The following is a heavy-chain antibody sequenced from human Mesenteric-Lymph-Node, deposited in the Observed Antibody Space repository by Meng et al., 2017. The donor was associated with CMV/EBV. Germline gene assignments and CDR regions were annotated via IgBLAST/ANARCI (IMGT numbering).Heavy chain of an antibody. V-gene: IGHV4-59*01. CDR1: GGSISGYY. CDR3: ARVPSVRGNYYYYGMDV. D-gene: IGHD3-10*01. J-gene: IGHJ6*02. Sequence: SETLSLTCTVSGGSISGYYWSWIRQPPGKGLEWIGYMYSSGSINYNPSLKSRVTISVDTSKNQFSLKLSSVTAADTAVYYCARVPSVRGNYYYYGMDVWGQGTTVTVSS. CDR2: MYSSGSI.